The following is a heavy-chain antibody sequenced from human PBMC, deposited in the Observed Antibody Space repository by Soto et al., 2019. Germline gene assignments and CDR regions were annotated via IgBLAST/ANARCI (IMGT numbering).Heavy chain of an antibody. CDR2: IYYSGST. CDR3: AGGTGSGNYEF. J-gene: IGHJ4*02. Sequence: SETLSLTCTVSGGSISSGGYYWSWIRQHPGKGLEWIGYIYYSGSTYYNPSLKSRVTISVDKSKNQFSLNVNSLTAADTAVYYCAGGTGSGNYEFWGQGTLVTVPQ. V-gene: IGHV4-31*03. D-gene: IGHD3-10*01. CDR1: GGSISSGGYY.